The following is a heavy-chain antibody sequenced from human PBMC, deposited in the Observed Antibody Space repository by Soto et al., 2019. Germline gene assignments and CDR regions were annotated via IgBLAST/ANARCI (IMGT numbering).Heavy chain of an antibody. Sequence: ASVKVSCKVSGYTLTELSMHWVRQAPGKGLEWMGGFDPEDGETIYAQKFQGRVTMTADTSTDTAYMELRSLRSDDTAVYYCARDRNSYGHYHFAPWGQGTLVTVSS. CDR2: FDPEDGET. CDR1: GYTLTELS. V-gene: IGHV1-24*01. J-gene: IGHJ5*02. CDR3: ARDRNSYGHYHFAP. D-gene: IGHD4-17*01.